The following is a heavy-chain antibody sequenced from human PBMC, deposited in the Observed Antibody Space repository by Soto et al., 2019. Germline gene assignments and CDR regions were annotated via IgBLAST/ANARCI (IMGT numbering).Heavy chain of an antibody. J-gene: IGHJ4*02. CDR1: GFTFSSYA. D-gene: IGHD2-2*02. V-gene: IGHV3-23*01. Sequence: GGSLRLSCAASGFTFSSYAMSWVRQAPGKGLEWVSAISGSGGSTYYADSVKGRFTISRDNSKNTLYLQMNSLRAEDTAVYYSAKDQREPVVPAAIVFDYWGQETLVTVSS. CDR2: ISGSGGST. CDR3: AKDQREPVVPAAIVFDY.